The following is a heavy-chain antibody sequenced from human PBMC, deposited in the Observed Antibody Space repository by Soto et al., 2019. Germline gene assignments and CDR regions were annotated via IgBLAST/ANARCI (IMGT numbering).Heavy chain of an antibody. CDR2: ITPFSGVT. J-gene: IGHJ3*02. V-gene: IGHV1-45*02. Sequence: ASVQVSCKASGYTFTSLYLHWVRQAPGQALEWMGWITPFSGVTNYAQKFQDRVTITGDTSMNTVYMELSSLRSEDTAMYYCTTESVVVTAADAFDIWGQGTMVTVSS. D-gene: IGHD2-21*02. CDR1: GYTFTSLY. CDR3: TTESVVVTAADAFDI.